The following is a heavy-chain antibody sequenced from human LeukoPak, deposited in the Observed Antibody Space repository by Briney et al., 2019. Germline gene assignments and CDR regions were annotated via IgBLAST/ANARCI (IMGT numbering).Heavy chain of an antibody. D-gene: IGHD2-2*01. CDR3: ARQWRVVPAASNWFDP. Sequence: SETLSLTCAVSGGSISSSNWWSWVRQPPGKGLEWIGEIYHSGSTYYNPSLKSRVTISVDTSKNQFSLKLSSVTAADTAVYYCARQWRVVPAASNWFDPWGQGTLVTVSS. CDR2: IYHSGST. V-gene: IGHV4-4*02. J-gene: IGHJ5*02. CDR1: GGSISSSNW.